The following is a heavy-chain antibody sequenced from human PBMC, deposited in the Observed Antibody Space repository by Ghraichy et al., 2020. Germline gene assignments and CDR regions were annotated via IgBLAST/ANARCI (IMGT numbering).Heavy chain of an antibody. V-gene: IGHV6-1*01. Sequence: SQTLSLTCAISGDSVSSNSAAWNWIRQSPSRGLEWLGRTYYRSKWYNDYAVSVKSRITINPDTSKNQFSLQLNSVTPEDTAVYYCARGVAVAGSPRGSLWHLVPSIYYYYMDVWDKGTTVTVSS. CDR1: GDSVSSNSAA. CDR2: TYYRSKWYN. D-gene: IGHD6-19*01. J-gene: IGHJ6*03. CDR3: ARGVAVAGSPRGSLWHLVPSIYYYYMDV.